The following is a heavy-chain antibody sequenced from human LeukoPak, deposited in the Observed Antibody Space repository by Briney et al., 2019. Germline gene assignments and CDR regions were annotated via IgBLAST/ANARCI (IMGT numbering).Heavy chain of an antibody. J-gene: IGHJ6*03. CDR3: ARGAPCGGDCYLSYYYMDV. Sequence: ASVKVSCKASGYTFTSYGISWVRQAPGQGLEWMGWINAGNGNTKYSQEFQGRVTMTTDTSTSTAYMELRSLRSDDTAVYYCARGAPCGGDCYLSYYYMDVWGKGTTVTVSS. V-gene: IGHV1-18*01. CDR1: GYTFTSYG. D-gene: IGHD2-21*02. CDR2: INAGNGNT.